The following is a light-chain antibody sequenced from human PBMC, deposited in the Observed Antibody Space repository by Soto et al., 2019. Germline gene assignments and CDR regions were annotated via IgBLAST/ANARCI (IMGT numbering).Light chain of an antibody. Sequence: HSLVTVSLKKKERATLSCRASRSVTTFLAWYQQRHGQATRLLISEASNRAAGIPARFSGSGSGTDFTLTISCFAPEDFAVDYCPRSHNWSRRFGHG. V-gene: IGKV3-11*01. CDR2: EAS. CDR3: PRSHNWSRR. CDR1: RSVTTF. J-gene: IGKJ2*01.